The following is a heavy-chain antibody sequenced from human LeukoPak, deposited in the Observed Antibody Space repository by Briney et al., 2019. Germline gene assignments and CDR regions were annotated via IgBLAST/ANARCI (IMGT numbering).Heavy chain of an antibody. D-gene: IGHD3-22*01. CDR3: AREVPYYYDSSGYYRGAFDI. Sequence: ASVKVSCKASGYTFTSYDISWVRQAPGQGLEWMGWISAYNGNTNYAQKLQGRVTMTTDTSTSTAYMELRSLRSDDTAVYYCAREVPYYYDSSGYYRGAFDIWGQGTMVTVSS. CDR1: GYTFTSYD. CDR2: ISAYNGNT. J-gene: IGHJ3*02. V-gene: IGHV1-18*01.